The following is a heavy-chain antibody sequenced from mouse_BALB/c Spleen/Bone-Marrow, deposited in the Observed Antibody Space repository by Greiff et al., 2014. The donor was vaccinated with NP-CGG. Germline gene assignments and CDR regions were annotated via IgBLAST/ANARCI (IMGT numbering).Heavy chain of an antibody. V-gene: IGHV2-6-5*01. D-gene: IGHD1-1*01. J-gene: IGHJ2*01. CDR2: IWGGGIT. Sequence: VQLQQSGPGLVAPSQSLSITCTVSGFSLTDYGVSWIRQPPGKGLEWLGVIWGGGITYYNTTLKSRLSISKDSSKSQVFLKMNRLQTDDTAMYYCAKHDTTVVVDYWGQGTTLTVSS. CDR3: AKHDTTVVVDY. CDR1: GFSLTDYG.